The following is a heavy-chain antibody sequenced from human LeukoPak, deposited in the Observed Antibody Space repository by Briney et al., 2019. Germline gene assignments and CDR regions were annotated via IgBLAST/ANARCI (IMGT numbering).Heavy chain of an antibody. J-gene: IGHJ4*02. Sequence: PGGSLRLSCAASGFTFTSYAMSWVRQAPGQGLEWVSAISGSVGSTYYADSVKGRFTFSGDNSKNTLYLQMNSLRAEDTAVYYCATVAGQIGDFDYWGQGTLVTVSS. D-gene: IGHD6-19*01. V-gene: IGHV3-23*01. CDR1: GFTFTSYA. CDR2: ISGSVGST. CDR3: ATVAGQIGDFDY.